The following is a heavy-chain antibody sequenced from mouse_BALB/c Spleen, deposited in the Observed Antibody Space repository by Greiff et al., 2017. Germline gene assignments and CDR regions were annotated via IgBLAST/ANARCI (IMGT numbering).Heavy chain of an antibody. D-gene: IGHD2-4*01. J-gene: IGHJ2*01. Sequence: VQLKQSGPELVKPGASVKMSCKASGYTFTSYVMHWVKQKPGQGLEWIGYINPYNDGTKYNEKFKGKATLTSDKSSSTAYMELSSLTSEDSAVYYCAREKYDYDGYYFDYWGQGTTLTVSS. CDR2: INPYNDGT. V-gene: IGHV1-14*01. CDR3: AREKYDYDGYYFDY. CDR1: GYTFTSYV.